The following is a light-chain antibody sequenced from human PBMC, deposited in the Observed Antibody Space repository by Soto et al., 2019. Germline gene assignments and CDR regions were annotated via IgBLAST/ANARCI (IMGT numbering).Light chain of an antibody. CDR2: TAS. CDR1: QNINNW. V-gene: IGKV1-5*03. Sequence: DIQMTQSPSTLSASVGDRVTITCRASQNINNWLAWYQQKPGKVPNLLIYTASTLESGVPSRFSGSGSGTEFTLTISCLQPDDFATYYCQQYNSYSRGTFGQGTKVEIK. J-gene: IGKJ1*01. CDR3: QQYNSYSRGT.